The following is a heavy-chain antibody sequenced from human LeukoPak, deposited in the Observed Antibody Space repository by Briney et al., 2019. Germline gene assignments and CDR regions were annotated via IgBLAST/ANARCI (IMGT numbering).Heavy chain of an antibody. CDR2: VRSKVYNGAT. D-gene: IGHD3-3*01. CDR3: TRDFPRDYDFWSGYSSGDYYGMDV. CDR1: GFIFEDFT. V-gene: IGHV3-49*04. J-gene: IGHJ6*02. Sequence: PGGSLRLSCRSSGFIFEDFTVSWVRQAPGKGLEWVGFVRSKVYNGATEYAASVKGRFTISRDDSKSIAYLQMNSLRTEDTAVYYCTRDFPRDYDFWSGYSSGDYYGMDVWGQGTTVTVSS.